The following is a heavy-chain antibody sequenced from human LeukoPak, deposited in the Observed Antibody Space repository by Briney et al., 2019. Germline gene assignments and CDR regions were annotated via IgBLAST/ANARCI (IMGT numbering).Heavy chain of an antibody. J-gene: IGHJ5*02. CDR1: GGSISSGDYY. V-gene: IGHV4-30-4*01. D-gene: IGHD3-22*01. CDR3: ARPYYYNSRIDP. Sequence: SQTLSLTCTVSGGSISSGDYYWSWIRQPPGKGLEWIAYMYYSGSTYYNPSLKSRVTMSADTSKNQLSLKLSSVTAADTAVYYCARPYYYNSRIDPWGQGILVTVSS. CDR2: MYYSGST.